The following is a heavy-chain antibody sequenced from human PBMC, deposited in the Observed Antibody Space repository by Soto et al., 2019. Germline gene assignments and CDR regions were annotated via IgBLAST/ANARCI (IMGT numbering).Heavy chain of an antibody. CDR2: ISAYNGNT. D-gene: IGHD3-16*01. J-gene: IGHJ4*02. Sequence: QVQLVQSGAEVKKPGASVKVSCKASGYTFTNFGISWVRQAPGQGLEWMGWISAYNGNTNYAQNVQGRVTMTTDTTTSTAYTELRSMRSDETAVYYCANGGTPIDYWGQGTLVTVSS. CDR3: ANGGTPIDY. V-gene: IGHV1-18*01. CDR1: GYTFTNFG.